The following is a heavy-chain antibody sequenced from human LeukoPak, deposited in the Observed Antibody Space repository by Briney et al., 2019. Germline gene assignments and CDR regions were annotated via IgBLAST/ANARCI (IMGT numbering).Heavy chain of an antibody. D-gene: IGHD6-13*01. CDR2: ISGSGGST. Sequence: GGSLRLSCAASGFTFSSYAMSWVRQAPGKGLEWVSAISGSGGSTYYADSVKGRFTISRDNSKNTLYLQMNSLRAEDTAVYYCARAAGVNYYYGMDVWGQGTTVTVSS. CDR3: ARAAGVNYYYGMDV. CDR1: GFTFSSYA. V-gene: IGHV3-23*01. J-gene: IGHJ6*02.